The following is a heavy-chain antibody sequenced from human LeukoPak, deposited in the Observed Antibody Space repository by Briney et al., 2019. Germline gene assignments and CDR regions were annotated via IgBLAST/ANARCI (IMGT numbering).Heavy chain of an antibody. D-gene: IGHD2-21*01. V-gene: IGHV4-28*01. J-gene: IGHJ5*02. CDR3: ATTYSRSGDDWFDP. Sequence: SETLSLTCAVSGYSISSGDWWGWIRQPPGKGLEWIGYIYYSGSTHYNPSLKSRVTMSIDTSKNKFSLKLSSATAADTAIYYCATTYSRSGDDWFDPWGRGILVTVSS. CDR1: GYSISSGDW. CDR2: IYYSGST.